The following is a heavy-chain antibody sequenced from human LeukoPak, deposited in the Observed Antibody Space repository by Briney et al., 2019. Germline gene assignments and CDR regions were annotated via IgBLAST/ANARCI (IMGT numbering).Heavy chain of an antibody. CDR2: IYSSGSI. Sequence: SETLSLTCTVSGGSISSGGYYWSWIRQHPGKGLEWIGYIYSSGSIYYSPSLKSQLTISLDTSKNQFSLKLSSVTAADTAVYYCARTDSSGYYGHYWGQGTLVTVSS. CDR1: GGSISSGGYY. J-gene: IGHJ4*02. CDR3: ARTDSSGYYGHY. D-gene: IGHD3-22*01. V-gene: IGHV4-31*01.